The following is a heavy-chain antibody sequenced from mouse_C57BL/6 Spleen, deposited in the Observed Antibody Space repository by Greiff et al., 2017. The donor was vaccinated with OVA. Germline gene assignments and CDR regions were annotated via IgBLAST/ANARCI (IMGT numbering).Heavy chain of an antibody. J-gene: IGHJ3*01. Sequence: EVMLVESGGGLVKPGGSLKLSCAASGFTFSDYGMHWVRQAPEKGLEWVAYISSGSSTIYSADTVKGRFTISRDNAKNTLFLQMTSLRFEDTAMYYCASYSRGFAYWGQGTLVTVSA. CDR2: ISSGSSTI. D-gene: IGHD2-14*01. CDR3: ASYSRGFAY. V-gene: IGHV5-17*01. CDR1: GFTFSDYG.